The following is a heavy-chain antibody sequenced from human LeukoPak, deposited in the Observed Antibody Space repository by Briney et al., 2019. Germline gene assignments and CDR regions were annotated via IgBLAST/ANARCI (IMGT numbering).Heavy chain of an antibody. J-gene: IGHJ3*02. D-gene: IGHD4-17*01. CDR1: GFTFSNYR. V-gene: IGHV3-74*01. CDR3: VRDRAVSPFPPDAFDM. CDR2: INSDGRST. Sequence: PGGSLRLSYAASGFTFSNYRMHWVRQAPGKGLVWVSRINSDGRSTKYADSVKGRFAISRDNAKNTLYLQMNSLRAEDTAVYYCVRDRAVSPFPPDAFDMWGQGTMVTVAS.